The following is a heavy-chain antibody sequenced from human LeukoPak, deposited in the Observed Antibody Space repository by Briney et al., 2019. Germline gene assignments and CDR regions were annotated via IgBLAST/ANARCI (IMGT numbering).Heavy chain of an antibody. CDR1: GFTFSSYG. CDR2: ISGSGDNT. CDR3: AKGSYYDSSGSFYFDY. V-gene: IGHV3-23*01. J-gene: IGHJ4*02. Sequence: GGSLRLSCAASGFTFSSYGMSWVRQAPGKGLEWVSGISGSGDNTYYADSVKGRFTISRDNSKNTLYVQVNSLGTEDTAAYYCAKGSYYDSSGSFYFDYWGQGTLVTVSS. D-gene: IGHD3-22*01.